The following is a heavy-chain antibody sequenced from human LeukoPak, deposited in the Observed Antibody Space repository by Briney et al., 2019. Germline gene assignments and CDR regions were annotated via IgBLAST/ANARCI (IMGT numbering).Heavy chain of an antibody. CDR3: ARDRLDF. Sequence: PGGSLRLSCAASGFTFSDYWMSWVRQAPGKGLEWVANIKQEGSEKYYVDSVKGRFTISRDNAKNSLYMQMNSLRAEDMAVYYCARDRLDFWGQGTLVTVSS. CDR1: GFTFSDYW. V-gene: IGHV3-7*01. J-gene: IGHJ4*02. CDR2: IKQEGSEK.